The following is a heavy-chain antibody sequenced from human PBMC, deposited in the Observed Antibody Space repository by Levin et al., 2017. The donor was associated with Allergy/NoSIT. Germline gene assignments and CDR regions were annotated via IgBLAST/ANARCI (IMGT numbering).Heavy chain of an antibody. Sequence: GESLKISCAASGFTFSSYWMSWVRQAPGKGLEWVANIKQDGSEKYYVDSVKGRFTISRDNAKNSLYLQMNSLRAEDTAVYYCARSDIEDYFDYWGQGTLVTVSS. CDR1: GFTFSSYW. D-gene: IGHD5-12*01. V-gene: IGHV3-7*04. CDR3: ARSDIEDYFDY. J-gene: IGHJ4*02. CDR2: IKQDGSEK.